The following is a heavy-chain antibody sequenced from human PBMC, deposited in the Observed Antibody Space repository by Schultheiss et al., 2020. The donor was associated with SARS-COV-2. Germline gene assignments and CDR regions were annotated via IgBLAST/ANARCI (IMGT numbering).Heavy chain of an antibody. J-gene: IGHJ4*02. CDR2: IYYSGST. V-gene: IGHV4-59*01. Sequence: GSLRLSCTVSGGSISSYYWSWIRQPPGKGLEWIGYIYYSGSTNYNPSLKSRVTISVDTSKNQFSLKLSSVTAADTAVYYCARVRGVVIDYWGQGTLVTVSS. CDR1: GGSISSYY. D-gene: IGHD3-3*01. CDR3: ARVRGVVIDY.